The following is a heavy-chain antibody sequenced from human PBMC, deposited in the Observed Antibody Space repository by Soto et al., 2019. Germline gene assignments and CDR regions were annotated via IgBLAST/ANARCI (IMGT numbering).Heavy chain of an antibody. CDR1: GGTFSSYA. CDR2: IIPIFATA. J-gene: IGHJ6*02. Sequence: QVQLVQFGAEVKKPGSSVKVSCKASGGTFSSYAISWVRQAPGQGLEWMGGIIPIFATANYAQKFQGRVMITVDESTSTAYMELSSLRSEDTAVHYCARSVSFRYQLLKRGMDVWGQGTTVTVSS. D-gene: IGHD2-2*01. V-gene: IGHV1-69*01. CDR3: ARSVSFRYQLLKRGMDV.